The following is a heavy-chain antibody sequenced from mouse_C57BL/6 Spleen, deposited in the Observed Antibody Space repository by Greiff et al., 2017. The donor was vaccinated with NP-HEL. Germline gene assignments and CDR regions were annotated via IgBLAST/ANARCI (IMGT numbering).Heavy chain of an antibody. V-gene: IGHV1-47*01. CDR3: ARGIYYYGSSYYFDY. D-gene: IGHD1-1*01. J-gene: IGHJ2*01. CDR2: FHPYNDDT. CDR1: GYTFTTYP. Sequence: VQLVESGAELVKPGASVKMSCKASGYTFTTYPIEWMKQNHGKSLEWIGNFHPYNDDTKYNEKFKGKATLTVEKSSSTVYLELSRLTSDDSAVYYCARGIYYYGSSYYFDYWGQGTTLTVSS.